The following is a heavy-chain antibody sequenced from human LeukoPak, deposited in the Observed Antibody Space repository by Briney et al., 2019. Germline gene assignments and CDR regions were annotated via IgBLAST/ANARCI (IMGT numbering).Heavy chain of an antibody. J-gene: IGHJ4*02. Sequence: ASVKVSCKASGYTFTGYYMHWVRQAPGQGLEWMGWINPNSGGTKYAQKFQGRVSMTRDTSISTAYMELSRLRSDDTAVYYCASSRESGSFDYWGQGTLVTVSS. CDR3: ASSRESGSFDY. CDR2: INPNSGGT. CDR1: GYTFTGYY. D-gene: IGHD3-10*01. V-gene: IGHV1-2*02.